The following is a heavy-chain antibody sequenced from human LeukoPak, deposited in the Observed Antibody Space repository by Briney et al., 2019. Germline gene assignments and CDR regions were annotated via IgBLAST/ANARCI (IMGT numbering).Heavy chain of an antibody. D-gene: IGHD3-10*01. CDR2: ISWDGGST. CDR3: ARGHTGRFSYYFDY. V-gene: IGHV3-43*01. J-gene: IGHJ4*02. Sequence: GGSLRLSCAASGFTFGDYTMHWVRQAPGKGLEWVSLISWDGGSTYYADSVKGRFTISRDNSKNSLYLQMNSLRAEDTAVYYCARGHTGRFSYYFDYWGQGTLVTVSS. CDR1: GFTFGDYT.